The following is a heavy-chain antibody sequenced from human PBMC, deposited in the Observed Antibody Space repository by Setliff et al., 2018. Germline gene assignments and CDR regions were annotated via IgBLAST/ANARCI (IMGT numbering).Heavy chain of an antibody. D-gene: IGHD1-26*01. Sequence: SETLPLTCTVSGGSISSGGYYWSWIRQHPGKGLEWIGYIYYSGSTYYNPSLKSRVTISVDTSKNQFSLKLSSVTAADTAVYYCARDRRIVGARHAFDIWGQGTMVTVSS. J-gene: IGHJ3*02. CDR2: IYYSGST. V-gene: IGHV4-31*03. CDR1: GGSISSGGYY. CDR3: ARDRRIVGARHAFDI.